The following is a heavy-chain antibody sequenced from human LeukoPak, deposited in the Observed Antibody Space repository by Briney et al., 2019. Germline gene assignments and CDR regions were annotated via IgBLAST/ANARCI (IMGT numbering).Heavy chain of an antibody. Sequence: GGSLRLSCAASGFTFSSYAMSWVRQAPGKGLEWVSAISGSGLSTYYADSVKGRFTLSRDNAKNSLYLQMNSLRDEDTAVYYCASAAGHFYGMDVWGQGTTVTVSS. CDR3: ASAAGHFYGMDV. CDR1: GFTFSSYA. V-gene: IGHV3-23*01. CDR2: ISGSGLST. J-gene: IGHJ6*02.